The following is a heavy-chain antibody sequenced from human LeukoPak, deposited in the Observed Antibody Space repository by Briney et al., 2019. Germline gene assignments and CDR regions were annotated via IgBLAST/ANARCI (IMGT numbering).Heavy chain of an antibody. CDR3: ARHLWYYYDSSGYYGFGFDY. Sequence: ESSETLSLTCTVSGGSISSYYWSWIRQPPGKGLEWIGYIYYSGSTNYNPSLKSRVTISVDTSKNQFSLKLSSVTAADTAVYYCARHLWYYYDSSGYYGFGFDYWGQGTLVTVSS. CDR2: IYYSGST. V-gene: IGHV4-59*08. J-gene: IGHJ4*02. D-gene: IGHD3-22*01. CDR1: GGSISSYY.